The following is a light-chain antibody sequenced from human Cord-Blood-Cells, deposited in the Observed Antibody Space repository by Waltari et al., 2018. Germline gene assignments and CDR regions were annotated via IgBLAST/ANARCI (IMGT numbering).Light chain of an antibody. Sequence: EIVLTQSPGPQFLSPGERATLSCRASQSVSSSYLAWYQQKPGQAPRLLIYGASSRATGIPDRFSGSGSGTDFTLTISRLEPEDFAVYYCQQYGSSPLTFGGGTKVEIK. V-gene: IGKV3-20*01. CDR2: GAS. J-gene: IGKJ4*01. CDR1: QSVSSSY. CDR3: QQYGSSPLT.